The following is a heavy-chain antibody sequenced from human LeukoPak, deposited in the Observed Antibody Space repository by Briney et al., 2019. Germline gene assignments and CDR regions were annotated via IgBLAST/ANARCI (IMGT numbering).Heavy chain of an antibody. V-gene: IGHV4-34*01. CDR3: GRVFLLCCGNAFDI. J-gene: IGHJ3*02. CDR2: RNHSGST. D-gene: IGHD3-10*02. Sequence: SETLSLTSSVYGQSLRDYHWSWIRQPTGRGLECIRDRNHSGSTNYNPSLQHRVSISVDTSKNQISRKLSSVTAAYPAVYYCGRVFLLCCGNAFDIWGQGTMVTVSS. CDR1: GQSLRDYH.